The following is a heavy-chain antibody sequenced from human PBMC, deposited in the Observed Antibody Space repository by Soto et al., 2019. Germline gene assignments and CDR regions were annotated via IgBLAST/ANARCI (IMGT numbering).Heavy chain of an antibody. V-gene: IGHV4-39*07. CDR3: ARALSLGYCISTSCYAEENWFDP. D-gene: IGHD2-2*01. J-gene: IGHJ5*02. CDR1: GGSISSSSYY. Sequence: QLQLQESGPGLVKPSETLSLTCTVSGGSISSSSYYWGWIRQPPGKGLEWIGSIYYSGSTYYNPSVKSRVTISVDKSKNQFSLKLSSVTAADTAVYYCARALSLGYCISTSCYAEENWFDPWGQGTLVTVSS. CDR2: IYYSGST.